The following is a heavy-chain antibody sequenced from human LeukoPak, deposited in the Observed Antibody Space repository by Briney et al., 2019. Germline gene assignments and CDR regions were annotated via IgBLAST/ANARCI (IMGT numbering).Heavy chain of an antibody. CDR2: FDPEDGET. CDR3: ATESPIVVVPAAIHARYWFDP. Sequence: ASVKVSCKVSGYTLTELSMHWVRQAPGKGLEWMGGFDPEDGETIYAQKFQGRVTMTEDTSTDTAYMKLSSLRSEDTAVYYCATESPIVVVPAAIHARYWFDPWGQGTLVTVSS. V-gene: IGHV1-24*01. J-gene: IGHJ5*02. CDR1: GYTLTELS. D-gene: IGHD2-2*01.